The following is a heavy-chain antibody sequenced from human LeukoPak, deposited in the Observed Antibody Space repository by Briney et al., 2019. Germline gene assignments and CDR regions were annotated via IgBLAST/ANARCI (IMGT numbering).Heavy chain of an antibody. CDR2: VYTSGNT. V-gene: IGHV4-61*02. CDR3: TRDISIRVPFYI. D-gene: IGHD2-21*01. J-gene: IGHJ4*02. CDR1: GDSITNGNFY. Sequence: SQTLSLTCTVSGDSITNGNFYWSWIRQPAGKGLEWLGRVYTSGNTIYNPSLRGRVTISLDTSTNQFSLRLSSVTAADTAVYYCTRDISIRVPFYIWGQGALVSVSS.